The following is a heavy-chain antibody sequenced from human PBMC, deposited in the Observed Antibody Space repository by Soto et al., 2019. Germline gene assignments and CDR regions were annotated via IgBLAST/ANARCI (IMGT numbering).Heavy chain of an antibody. J-gene: IGHJ6*03. CDR3: ASGKSQMTQDRMGFYYDMDV. CDR2: VIPLLDAS. CDR1: GATFNDYT. V-gene: IGHV1-69*08. Sequence: QVQLVQSGAEVKKPGSSVRISCAASGATFNDYTFTWVRRAPGQGLEWMGRVIPLLDASNYAEKFQDRVTITADRSTSTVYMELSGLKSEDSAIYYCASGKSQMTQDRMGFYYDMDVWGKGTTVTVSS. D-gene: IGHD2-15*01.